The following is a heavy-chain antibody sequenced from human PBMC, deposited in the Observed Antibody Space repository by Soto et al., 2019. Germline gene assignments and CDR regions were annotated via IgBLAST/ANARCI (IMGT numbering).Heavy chain of an antibody. CDR1: GFTFNNAW. CDR2: IKSKTDGGTT. V-gene: IGHV3-15*01. CDR3: TTDPIPMIVVAHPAKFDY. J-gene: IGHJ4*02. D-gene: IGHD3-22*01. Sequence: EVQLVESGGGLVKPGGSLRVSCAASGFTFNNAWMSWVRQAPGKGLEWVGRIKSKTDGGTTDYAAPVKGRFTISRDDSKNTLYLQMHSMKTEDTDVYYCTTDPIPMIVVAHPAKFDYWGQGTLVTVSS.